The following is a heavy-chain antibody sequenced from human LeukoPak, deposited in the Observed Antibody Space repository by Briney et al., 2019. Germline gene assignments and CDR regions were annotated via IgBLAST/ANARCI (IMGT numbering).Heavy chain of an antibody. J-gene: IGHJ4*02. V-gene: IGHV1-8*01. CDR1: GYTFTSYD. D-gene: IGHD3-10*01. Sequence: VASVKVSCKASGYTFTSYDINWVRQATGQGLEWIGWMNPNSGNTGYAQKFQGRVTMTRNTSISTAYMELSSLRSEDTAVYYCARGPIYGSGSYFPDWGQGTLVTVSS. CDR3: ARGPIYGSGSYFPD. CDR2: MNPNSGNT.